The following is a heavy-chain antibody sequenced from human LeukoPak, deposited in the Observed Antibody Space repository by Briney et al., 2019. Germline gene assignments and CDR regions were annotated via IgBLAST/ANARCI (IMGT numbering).Heavy chain of an antibody. CDR3: ARGPYYPDY. CDR2: ISAYNGNT. CDR1: GYTFTTYG. V-gene: IGHV1-18*01. Sequence: GASVKVSCKASGYTFTTYGNTWVRQAPGQGLEWMGWISAYNGNTNFAQKLQGRVTMTTDTSTSTAYMELRSLTSDDTAVYYCARGPYYPDYWGQGTLVTVSS. J-gene: IGHJ4*02.